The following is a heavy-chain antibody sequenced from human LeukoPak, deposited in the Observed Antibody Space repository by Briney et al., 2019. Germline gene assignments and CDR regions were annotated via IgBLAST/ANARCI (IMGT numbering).Heavy chain of an antibody. Sequence: SETLSLTCSVSGDSITSYYWSWIRQPPGKALEWIGCIYSSGNTNYNPSLKSRVTISVDMSKSQFSLKLNSVTAADTAVYYCAREVGSSSSTYYYHYYMDVWGKGTTVTVSS. V-gene: IGHV4-59*01. D-gene: IGHD6-6*01. CDR2: IYSSGNT. J-gene: IGHJ6*03. CDR3: AREVGSSSSTYYYHYYMDV. CDR1: GDSITSYY.